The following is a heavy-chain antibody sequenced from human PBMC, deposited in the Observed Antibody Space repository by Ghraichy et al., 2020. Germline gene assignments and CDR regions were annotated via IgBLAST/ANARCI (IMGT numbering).Heavy chain of an antibody. V-gene: IGHV1-46*01. D-gene: IGHD3-16*01. CDR2: INPSGGST. J-gene: IGHJ6*02. CDR3: ARGGVEQATHYYYGMDV. Sequence: ASVKVSCKASGYTFTSYYMHWVRQAPGQGLEWMGIINPSGGSTSYAQKFQGRVTMTRDTSTSTVYMELSSLRSEDTAVYYCARGGVEQATHYYYGMDVWGQGTTVTVSS. CDR1: GYTFTSYY.